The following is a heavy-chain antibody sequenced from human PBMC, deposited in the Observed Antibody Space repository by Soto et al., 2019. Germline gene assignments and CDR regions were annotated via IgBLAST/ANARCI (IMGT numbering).Heavy chain of an antibody. CDR3: ARVGLELSYMDNWLDP. V-gene: IGHV6-1*01. J-gene: IGHJ5*02. CDR2: TYYRSKWYN. Sequence: SQTLSLTCAISGDSVSSNSAAWNWIRQSPSRGLEWLGRTYYRSKWYNDYAVSVKSRITINPDTSKNQFSLQLNSVTPEDTAVYYCARVGLELSYMDNWLDPWGQGTLVTVSS. D-gene: IGHD1-7*01. CDR1: GDSVSSNSAA.